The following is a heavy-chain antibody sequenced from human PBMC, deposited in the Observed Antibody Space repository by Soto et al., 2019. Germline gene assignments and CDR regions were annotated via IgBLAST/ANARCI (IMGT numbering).Heavy chain of an antibody. V-gene: IGHV1-18*01. Sequence: ASVKVSCKASGYTFTSYGISWVRQAPGQGLEWMGWISAYNGDTNYAQKLQGRVTMTTDTSTSTAYMELSSLRSEDTAVYYCATSTVTTTEYFQHWGQGTLVTVSS. D-gene: IGHD4-17*01. J-gene: IGHJ1*01. CDR1: GYTFTSYG. CDR2: ISAYNGDT. CDR3: ATSTVTTTEYFQH.